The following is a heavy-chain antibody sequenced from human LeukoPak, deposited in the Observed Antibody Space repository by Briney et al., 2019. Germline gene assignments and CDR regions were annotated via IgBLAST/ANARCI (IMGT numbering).Heavy chain of an antibody. CDR1: GGSISSSNYY. CDR3: AGTDYGDYVWYFDL. V-gene: IGHV4-39*01. D-gene: IGHD4-17*01. CDR2: IYYSGST. J-gene: IGHJ2*01. Sequence: SETLSLTCTVSGGSISSSNYYWGWIRQPPGKGLEWIGSIYYSGSTYYNPSLKSRVTISVDTSKNQFSLKLSSVTAADTAVYYCAGTDYGDYVWYFDLWGRGTLVTVSS.